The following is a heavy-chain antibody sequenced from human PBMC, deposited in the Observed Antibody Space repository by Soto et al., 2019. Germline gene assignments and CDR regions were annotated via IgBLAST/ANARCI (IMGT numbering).Heavy chain of an antibody. V-gene: IGHV4-30-2*01. D-gene: IGHD3-16*01. J-gene: IGHJ4*02. Sequence: SETLSLTCAVSGGSMSSGGYSWSWIRQPPGKGLEWIGYIYHSGSTYYNPSLKSRVTISGDRSKNQFSLRLSSVTAADTAVYYCPTGIQDYVWVFDYWGQGTLVTVSS. CDR2: IYHSGST. CDR1: GGSMSSGGYS. CDR3: PTGIQDYVWVFDY.